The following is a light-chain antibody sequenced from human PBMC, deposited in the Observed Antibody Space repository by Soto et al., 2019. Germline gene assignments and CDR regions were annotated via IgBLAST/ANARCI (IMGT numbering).Light chain of an antibody. V-gene: IGKV3-20*01. CDR2: GAS. CDR3: QHYGSSGT. J-gene: IGKJ1*01. Sequence: IGLTQSPGTLSLSPGERATLSCRASQSVSNNYLAWYQQTPGQAPRLLFYGASIRAAGIPGRFSGSGSGTDITLTISRLEPEDVAVYYYQHYGSSGTFGQGTKVEIK. CDR1: QSVSNNY.